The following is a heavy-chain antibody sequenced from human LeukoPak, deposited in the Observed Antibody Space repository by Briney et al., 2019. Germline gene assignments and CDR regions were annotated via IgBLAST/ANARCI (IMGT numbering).Heavy chain of an antibody. CDR2: ISSSNSYI. V-gene: IGHV3-21*01. CDR1: GFTFSSYS. D-gene: IGHD3-22*01. J-gene: IGHJ4*02. CDR3: ARQGGGGYYYDSSGYYYDY. Sequence: ETGGSLRLSCAASGFTFSSYSMNWVRQALGKGLEWVSSISSSNSYIYYADSVKGRFTISRDNAKNSLYLQMNSLRAEDTAVYYCARQGGGGYYYDSSGYYYDYWGQGTLVTVSS.